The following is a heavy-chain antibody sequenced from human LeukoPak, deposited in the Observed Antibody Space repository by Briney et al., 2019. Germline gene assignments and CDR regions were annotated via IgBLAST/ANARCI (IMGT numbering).Heavy chain of an antibody. Sequence: PSDTLSHTHAVSGVPIRCGGYYWSWLRPHPGKGLEWIGCIYNSGSTNYNPSLKSRVTISVDRSKNQFSLKLNSVTAADTAVYYCARLGGYYFDYWGQGTLVTVSS. CDR1: GVPIRCGGYY. V-gene: IGHV4-31*11. J-gene: IGHJ4*02. CDR3: ARLGGYYFDY. D-gene: IGHD3-10*01. CDR2: IYNSGST.